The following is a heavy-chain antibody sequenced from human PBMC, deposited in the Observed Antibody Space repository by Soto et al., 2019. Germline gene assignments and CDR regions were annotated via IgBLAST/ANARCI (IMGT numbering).Heavy chain of an antibody. Sequence: AGRSLRLSCAASGFTFSNFAMSWVRQAPGKGLEWVSAISGSGTSTYDADSVKGRFSISRDNSKNTLYLQMNSLRAEDTAVYYCAKDRKSGSGWYWDYWGQGTLVTVSS. D-gene: IGHD6-19*01. J-gene: IGHJ4*02. CDR1: GFTFSNFA. CDR3: AKDRKSGSGWYWDY. CDR2: ISGSGTST. V-gene: IGHV3-23*01.